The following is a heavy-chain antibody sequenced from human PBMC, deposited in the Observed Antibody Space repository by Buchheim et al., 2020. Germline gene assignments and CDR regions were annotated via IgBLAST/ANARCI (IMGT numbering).Heavy chain of an antibody. V-gene: IGHV3-48*01. CDR3: ARDDSSGYFVLDY. Sequence: EVQLVESGGGLMQPGGSLRLSCAASGFTFSTHSMNWVRQAPGKGLEWVSYISSVSSTIYYAASVKGRFTISRDNAKNSLDLQMNSLTAEDTAVYYCARDDSSGYFVLDYWGQGTL. CDR1: GFTFSTHS. CDR2: ISSVSSTI. J-gene: IGHJ4*02. D-gene: IGHD3-22*01.